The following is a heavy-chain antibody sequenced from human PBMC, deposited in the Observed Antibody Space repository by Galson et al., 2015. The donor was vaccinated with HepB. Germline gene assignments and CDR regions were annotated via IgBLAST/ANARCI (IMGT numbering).Heavy chain of an antibody. CDR3: ARDRHYYDSSGYYTYYFDY. D-gene: IGHD3-22*01. Sequence: SLRLSCAASGFTFSSYGMHWVRQAPGKGLEWVAVIWYDRSNKYYADSVKGRFTISRDNSKNTLYLQMNSLRAEDTAVYYCARDRHYYDSSGYYTYYFDYWGQGTLVTVSS. CDR2: IWYDRSNK. J-gene: IGHJ4*02. CDR1: GFTFSSYG. V-gene: IGHV3-33*01.